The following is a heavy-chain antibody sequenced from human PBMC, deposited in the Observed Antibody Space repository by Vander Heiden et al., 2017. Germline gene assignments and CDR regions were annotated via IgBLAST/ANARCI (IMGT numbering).Heavy chain of an antibody. CDR2: VYHSGRT. V-gene: IGHV4-59*01. CDR3: ARDVAADVSCSSGGGMDV. D-gene: IGHD6-6*01. Sequence: QVQLQESGPGLVKPSETLSLTCTVSGGSFSSYYWSWIRQPPGKGLEWIGYVYHSGRTNYKPSRTSRVTISVDTSKNQFSLKLSSVIAEDTAVYYCARDVAADVSCSSGGGMDVWGQGTTVHVSS. CDR1: GGSFSSYY. J-gene: IGHJ6*02.